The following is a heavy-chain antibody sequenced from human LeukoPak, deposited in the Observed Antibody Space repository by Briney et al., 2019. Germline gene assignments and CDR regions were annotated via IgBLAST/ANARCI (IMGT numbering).Heavy chain of an antibody. D-gene: IGHD2-8*01. V-gene: IGHV4-4*09. J-gene: IGHJ6*03. CDR3: AIHTNVDISSFMDV. CDR2: IYSSGNT. CDR1: GDSFSAYY. Sequence: SETLSLTCTVSGDSFSAYYRSWIRQPPGRGLEWIGYIYSSGNTNYNPSLKSRVTISVGTPKKQHSLKLTSVTAADTAAYYCAIHTNVDISSFMDVWGKGTTVTVSS.